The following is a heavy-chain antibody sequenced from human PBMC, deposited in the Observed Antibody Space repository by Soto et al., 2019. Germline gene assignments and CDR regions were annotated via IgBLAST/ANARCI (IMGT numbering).Heavy chain of an antibody. V-gene: IGHV4-34*01. Sequence: SETLSLTCAVYGGSFIGYYWSWIRQPPGKGLEWIGEINHSGSTNYNPSLKSRVTISVDTSKNQFSLKLSSVTAADTAVYYCARCSRLLPRWAFDIWGQGTMVTVSS. J-gene: IGHJ3*02. D-gene: IGHD3-22*01. CDR2: INHSGST. CDR3: ARCSRLLPRWAFDI. CDR1: GGSFIGYY.